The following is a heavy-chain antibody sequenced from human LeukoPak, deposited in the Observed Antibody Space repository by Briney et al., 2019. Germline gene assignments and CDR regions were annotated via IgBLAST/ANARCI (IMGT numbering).Heavy chain of an antibody. CDR1: GFTFSDYY. D-gene: IGHD3-10*01. Sequence: GGSLRLSCAASGFTFSDYYMSWIRQAPGEGLEWVSGISSSGSTIHYADSVKGRFTISRDNAKNSLYLQMSSLRAEDTAVYYCARDQYGSGNWFDPWGQGTLVTVSS. CDR3: ARDQYGSGNWFDP. CDR2: ISSSGSTI. J-gene: IGHJ5*02. V-gene: IGHV3-11*01.